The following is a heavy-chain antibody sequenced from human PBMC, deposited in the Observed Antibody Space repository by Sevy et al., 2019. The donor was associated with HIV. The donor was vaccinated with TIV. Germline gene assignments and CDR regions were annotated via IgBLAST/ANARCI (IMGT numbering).Heavy chain of an antibody. V-gene: IGHV3-23*01. CDR1: GFTFRSYV. CDR2: ISGSGGST. CDR3: AKAKTVAAGFDY. D-gene: IGHD2-15*01. Sequence: GGSLRLSCAASGFTFRSYVMSWVRQAPGKGLEWVSSISGSGGSTYYADSVKGRFTISRDNFKSTLYLQMNSLRAEDTALYYCAKAKTVAAGFDYWGQGTLVTVSS. J-gene: IGHJ4*02.